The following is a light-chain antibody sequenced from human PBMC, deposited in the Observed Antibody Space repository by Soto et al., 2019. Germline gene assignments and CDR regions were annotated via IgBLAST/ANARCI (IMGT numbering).Light chain of an antibody. CDR2: ENN. CDR1: SSNIGNNY. Sequence: QSALTQPPSVSAAPGQKVTISCSGSSSNIGNNYVSWYQQLPGTAPKLLIYENNKRPSGIPDRFSGSKSGTSATLGITGLQTGDEADYYCGTWDSSLSAWVFGGGTKGTVL. J-gene: IGLJ3*02. CDR3: GTWDSSLSAWV. V-gene: IGLV1-51*02.